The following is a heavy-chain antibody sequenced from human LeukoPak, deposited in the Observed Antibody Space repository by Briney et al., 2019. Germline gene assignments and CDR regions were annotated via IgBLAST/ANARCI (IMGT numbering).Heavy chain of an antibody. D-gene: IGHD3-9*01. CDR2: LSGSGDNT. Sequence: GGSLRLSCAASGFTFSSYWMSWVRQAPGKGLEWVSGLSGSGDNTYYADSVKGRFTVSRDNSKNTLHLQMNSLRAEDTAVYYCAKPPLVLTGYYLDAFDIWGQGTMVTVSS. CDR3: AKPPLVLTGYYLDAFDI. CDR1: GFTFSSYW. J-gene: IGHJ3*02. V-gene: IGHV3-23*01.